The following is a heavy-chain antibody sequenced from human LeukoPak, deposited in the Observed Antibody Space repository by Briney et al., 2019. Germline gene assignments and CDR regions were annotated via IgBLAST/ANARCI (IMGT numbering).Heavy chain of an antibody. CDR2: IYHSGST. CDR3: ARLGIAASDNWFDP. CDR1: GGSISSSNW. V-gene: IGHV4-4*02. D-gene: IGHD6-13*01. J-gene: IGHJ5*02. Sequence: SETLSLTCAVSGGSISSSNWWSWVRQPPGKGLEWIGEIYHSGSTNYNPSLKSRVTISVDKSKNQFSLKLSSVIAADTAVYYCARLGIAASDNWFDPWGQGTLVTVSS.